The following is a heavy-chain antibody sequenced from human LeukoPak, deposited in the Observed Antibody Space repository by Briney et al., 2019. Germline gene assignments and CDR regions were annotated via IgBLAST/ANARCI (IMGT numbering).Heavy chain of an antibody. CDR1: GFTFSNYG. Sequence: GGSLRLSCAASGFTFSNYGMHWVRQAPGKGLEWVAFIRYDGRSKYYAESVKGRFTISRDKSKNTLYLQMNSLRAEDTALYYCAKGRSGSLYYYYYMDVWGKGTTVTISS. J-gene: IGHJ6*03. V-gene: IGHV3-30*02. CDR3: AKGRSGSLYYYYYMDV. CDR2: IRYDGRSK. D-gene: IGHD3-10*01.